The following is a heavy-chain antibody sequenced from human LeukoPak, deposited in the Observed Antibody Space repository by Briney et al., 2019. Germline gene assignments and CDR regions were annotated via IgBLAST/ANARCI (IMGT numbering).Heavy chain of an antibody. CDR2: IYTGGTT. J-gene: IGHJ4*02. CDR3: ARDKLGSGYSSDFDY. Sequence: PGGSLRLSCAASDFRVSTNHMSWVRQAPGKGLEWVSAIYTGGTTYYADSVKGRFTISRDNSKNTLYLQMNSLRAEDTAVYYCARDKLGSGYSSDFDYWGQGTLVTVSS. D-gene: IGHD6-19*01. V-gene: IGHV3-53*05. CDR1: DFRVSTNH.